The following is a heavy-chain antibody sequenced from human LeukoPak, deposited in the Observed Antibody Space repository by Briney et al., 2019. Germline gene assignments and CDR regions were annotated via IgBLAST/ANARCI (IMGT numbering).Heavy chain of an antibody. CDR1: GFTFSTYW. Sequence: GGSLRLSCAASGFTFSTYWMHWVRQPPGKGLVWISRINTNGSSTTYADSVKGRFTISRDNSKNTLYLQMNSLRAEDTAVYYCARVDIVYYYGMDVWGQGTTVTVSS. CDR2: INTNGSST. D-gene: IGHD5-12*01. CDR3: ARVDIVYYYGMDV. J-gene: IGHJ6*02. V-gene: IGHV3-74*01.